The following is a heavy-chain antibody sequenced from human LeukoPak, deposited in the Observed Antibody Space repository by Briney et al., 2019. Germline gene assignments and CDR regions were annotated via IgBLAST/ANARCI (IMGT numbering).Heavy chain of an antibody. CDR2: IYPSGIT. CDR1: YGSISSYY. Sequence: SETLYLTCIVSYGSISSYYWSWIRQPPGKGLEWIGQIYPSGITNYSPSLKSRVTISVDTSKNQFSLKLTSVTAADTAVYFCARSGGFGSDYWGQGTLVTVSS. D-gene: IGHD6-25*01. V-gene: IGHV4-59*01. J-gene: IGHJ4*02. CDR3: ARSGGFGSDY.